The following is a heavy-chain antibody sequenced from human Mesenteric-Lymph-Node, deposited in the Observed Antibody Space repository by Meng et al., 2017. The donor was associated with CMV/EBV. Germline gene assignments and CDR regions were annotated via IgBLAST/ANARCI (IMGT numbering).Heavy chain of an antibody. CDR3: ASTPVLLWFGEWTDY. V-gene: IGHV4-34*01. Sequence: VYGGSFSGYYWSWIRQPPGKGLEWIGEINHSGSTNYNPSLKSRVTISVDTSKNQFSLKLSSVTAADTAVYYCASTPVLLWFGEWTDYWGQGTLVTVSS. CDR1: GGSFSGYY. J-gene: IGHJ4*02. CDR2: INHSGST. D-gene: IGHD3-10*01.